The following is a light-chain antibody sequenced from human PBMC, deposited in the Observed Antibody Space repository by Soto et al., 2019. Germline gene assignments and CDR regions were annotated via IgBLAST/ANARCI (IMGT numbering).Light chain of an antibody. CDR3: QQSDSTPYT. CDR1: QTISTY. Sequence: DIQMTQSPSSLSASVGDRVTITCRASQTISTYLNWYQQKPGKAPRLLIYDASSLLSGVPSRLSGSGSGTVFTLTIASLQPEDFSTYYCQQSDSTPYTFGQGTKVEI. V-gene: IGKV1-39*01. J-gene: IGKJ2*01. CDR2: DAS.